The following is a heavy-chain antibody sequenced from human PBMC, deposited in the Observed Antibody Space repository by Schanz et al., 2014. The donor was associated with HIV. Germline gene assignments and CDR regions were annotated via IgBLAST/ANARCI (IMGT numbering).Heavy chain of an antibody. V-gene: IGHV1-18*01. CDR3: ARGALYYYDSTGYYHLDY. CDR1: GYSFSSYG. D-gene: IGHD3-22*01. Sequence: QVHLVQSGAEVKKSGASVKVSCKASGYSFSSYGLSWVRQAPGQGLEWMGWTSVYHNKTNYAQKLQGRVTMTTDTSTSTAYMELRSLRSDDTAVYYCARGALYYYDSTGYYHLDYWGQGTLVTVSS. J-gene: IGHJ4*02. CDR2: TSVYHNKT.